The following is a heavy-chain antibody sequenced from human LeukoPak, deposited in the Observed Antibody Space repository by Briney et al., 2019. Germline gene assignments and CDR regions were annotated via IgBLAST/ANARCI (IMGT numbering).Heavy chain of an antibody. CDR1: GYTFTSYA. J-gene: IGHJ4*02. CDR2: INAGNGNT. D-gene: IGHD2-2*03. V-gene: IGHV1-3*01. CDR3: ARGLGYCSSTSCYGAWGVY. Sequence: ASAKVSCKPSGYTFTSYAMQSVRQAPGQRLEWMGWINAGNGNTKYSQKFQGTVTLTRDTSASTAYMEMSSLRSEDTAVYYCARGLGYCSSTSCYGAWGVYWGQGTLVTVSS.